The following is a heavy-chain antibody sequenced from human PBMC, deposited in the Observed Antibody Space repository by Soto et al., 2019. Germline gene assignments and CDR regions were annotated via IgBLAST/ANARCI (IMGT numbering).Heavy chain of an antibody. Sequence: QVQLVQSGAEVKEPGSSVKVSCKASGGGNLRDYRTTWVRRAPGQGLEWMGGIIPKLGSANYAQNFQGRVTVTAAESTNTVPMELRSLKSADTAVYYRARGGDGYNFGAVYGGQGTPVTVSS. CDR3: ARGGDGYNFGAVY. J-gene: IGHJ4*02. V-gene: IGHV1-69*01. D-gene: IGHD2-21*01. CDR1: GGGNLRDYR. CDR2: IIPKLGSA.